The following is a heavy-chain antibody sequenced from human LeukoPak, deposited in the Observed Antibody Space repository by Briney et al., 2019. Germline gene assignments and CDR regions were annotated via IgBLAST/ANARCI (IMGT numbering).Heavy chain of an antibody. J-gene: IGHJ6*02. CDR3: AKEVVAARRYYYYGMDV. Sequence: PGASLRLSCAASGFTFSGYAMSWVRQAPGKGLEWVSAISGSGGSTYYADSVKGRFTISRDNSKNTLYLQMNSLRAEDTAVYYCAKEVVAARRYYYYGMDVWGQGTTVTVSS. CDR1: GFTFSGYA. CDR2: ISGSGGST. D-gene: IGHD6-6*01. V-gene: IGHV3-23*01.